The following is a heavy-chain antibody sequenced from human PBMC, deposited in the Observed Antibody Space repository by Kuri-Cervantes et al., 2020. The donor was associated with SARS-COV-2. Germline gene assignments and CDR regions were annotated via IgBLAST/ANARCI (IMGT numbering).Heavy chain of an antibody. D-gene: IGHD6-6*01. CDR1: GGSISSYY. CDR3: ASVYSSSSPDFDY. V-gene: IGHV4-59*04. CDR2: IYHSGST. Sequence: GSLRLSCTVSGGSISSYYWSWIRQPAGKGLEWIGSIYHSGSTYYNPSLKSRVAISVDTSKNQFSLELSSVTAADTAVYYCASVYSSSSPDFDYWGQGTLVTVSS. J-gene: IGHJ4*02.